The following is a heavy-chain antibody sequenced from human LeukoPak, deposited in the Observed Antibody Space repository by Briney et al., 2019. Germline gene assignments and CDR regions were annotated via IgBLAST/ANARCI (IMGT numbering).Heavy chain of an antibody. Sequence: SCKASGGTFSSYAMHWVRQAPGKGLEWVAVISYDGSNKYYADSVKGRFTISRDNSKNTLYLQMNSLRDEDTAVYYCAREPDYYDSSGPAGFDYWGQGTLVTVSS. J-gene: IGHJ4*02. CDR1: GGTFSSYA. CDR3: AREPDYYDSSGPAGFDY. D-gene: IGHD3-22*01. V-gene: IGHV3-30-3*01. CDR2: ISYDGSNK.